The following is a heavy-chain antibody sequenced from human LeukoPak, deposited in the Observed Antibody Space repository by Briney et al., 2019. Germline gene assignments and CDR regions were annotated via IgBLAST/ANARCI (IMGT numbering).Heavy chain of an antibody. CDR1: GYTFTSYG. CDR2: ISAYNGNT. V-gene: IGHV1-18*01. D-gene: IGHD1-26*01. CDR3: ARYEMELLPPDY. J-gene: IGHJ4*02. Sequence: ASVKVSCKASGYTFTSYGISWVRQAPGQGLEWMGWISAYNGNTNYAQKLQGRVTMTTDTSTSTAYMELRSLRSGDTAVYYCARYEMELLPPDYWGQGTPVTVSS.